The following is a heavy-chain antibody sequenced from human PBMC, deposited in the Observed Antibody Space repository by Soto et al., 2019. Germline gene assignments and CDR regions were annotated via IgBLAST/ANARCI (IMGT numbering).Heavy chain of an antibody. CDR3: ARGVRARRYYYYYMDV. V-gene: IGHV1-8*01. CDR2: MNPNSGNT. Sequence: QVQLVQSGAEVKKPGASVKVSCKASGYTFTSYDINWVRQATGQGLEWMGWMNPNSGNTGYAQKFEGGVTMTRTTSISTGYVELSSLRSEDTAVYYCARGVRARRYYYYYMDVWGKGTTVTVSS. CDR1: GYTFTSYD. J-gene: IGHJ6*03.